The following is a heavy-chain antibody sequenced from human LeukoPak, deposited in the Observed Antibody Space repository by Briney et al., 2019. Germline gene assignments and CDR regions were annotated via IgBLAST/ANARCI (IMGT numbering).Heavy chain of an antibody. CDR3: ARVGQYYDFWSGYYPPTQQIYYYYMDV. Sequence: GGSLRLSCVASGFNLNNHAMHWVRQAPGKGLEWVAVTWHDGSNQYYADSVTGRFTISRDNSNNTLYLQMNDVRVEDTAMYYCARVGQYYDFWSGYYPPTQQIYYYYMDVWGKGTTVTVSS. V-gene: IGHV3-33*01. D-gene: IGHD3-3*01. CDR1: GFNLNNHA. CDR2: TWHDGSNQ. J-gene: IGHJ6*03.